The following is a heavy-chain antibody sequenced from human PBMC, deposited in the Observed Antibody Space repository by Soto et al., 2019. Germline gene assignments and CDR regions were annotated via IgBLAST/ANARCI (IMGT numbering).Heavy chain of an antibody. D-gene: IGHD2-8*02. V-gene: IGHV3-30*18. CDR1: GFIFSTYG. Sequence: QVQLVESGGGVVQPGRSLRLSCAASGFIFSTYGMHWVRQAPGKGLEWVAVISYDGSNQYYEDSVKGRFTISRDNSKNTLYLQMHSLRVEDTAVYYCAKSWSGSHGAFDMWGQGTMVTVSA. J-gene: IGHJ3*02. CDR3: AKSWSGSHGAFDM. CDR2: ISYDGSNQ.